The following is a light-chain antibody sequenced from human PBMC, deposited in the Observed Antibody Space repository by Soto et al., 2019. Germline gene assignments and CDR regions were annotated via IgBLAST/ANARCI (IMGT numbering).Light chain of an antibody. Sequence: DIHLTQSPTSLSACVGDNVTITCRASQPISNFLNWYQHKPGKAPILVIYSISNLNSGVPSRFSDSGSGTDFALTISRLQPDDFSTYYCQQSYSVPLTFGGGTNVELK. V-gene: IGKV1-39*01. CDR1: QPISNF. CDR3: QQSYSVPLT. J-gene: IGKJ4*01. CDR2: SIS.